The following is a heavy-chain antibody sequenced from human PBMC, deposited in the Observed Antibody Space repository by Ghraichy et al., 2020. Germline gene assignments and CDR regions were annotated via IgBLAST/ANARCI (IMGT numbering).Heavy chain of an antibody. V-gene: IGHV4-59*08. J-gene: IGHJ3*02. Sequence: SETLSLTCTVSGGSISSYYWSWIRQPPGKGLEWIGYIYYSGSTNYNPSLKSRVTISVDTSKNQFSLKLSSVTAADTAVYYCARLNSGYWSGDAFDIWGQGTMVTVSS. CDR3: ARLNSGYWSGDAFDI. CDR1: GGSISSYY. CDR2: IYYSGST. D-gene: IGHD3-22*01.